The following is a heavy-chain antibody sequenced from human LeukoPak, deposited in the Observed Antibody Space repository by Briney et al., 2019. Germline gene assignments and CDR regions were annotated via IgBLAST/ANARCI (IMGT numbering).Heavy chain of an antibody. J-gene: IGHJ3*02. Sequence: ASVKVSCKASGNTFTGYYMHWVRQAPGQGLEWVGWINPNSGGTNYAQKFQGRVTMTRDTSISTAYMELSRLRSDDTAVYYCAREYYYDSSGYFEDAFDIWGQGTMVTVSS. V-gene: IGHV1-2*02. D-gene: IGHD3-22*01. CDR1: GNTFTGYY. CDR2: INPNSGGT. CDR3: AREYYYDSSGYFEDAFDI.